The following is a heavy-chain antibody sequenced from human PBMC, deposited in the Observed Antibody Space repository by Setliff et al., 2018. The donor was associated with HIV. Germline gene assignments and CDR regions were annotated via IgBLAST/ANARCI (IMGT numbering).Heavy chain of an antibody. D-gene: IGHD2-2*01. Sequence: SETLSLTCTVSGDSISRRIYYWGWLRQPPGKGLEWIGNFYYSGSSHYNPSLKSRVTISVDTSKNQFSLKLISVSAADTAVYYCAKLLPAADMAREIDSWGQGTLVTVSS. CDR1: GDSISRRIYY. CDR3: AKLLPAADMAREIDS. V-gene: IGHV4-39*01. J-gene: IGHJ4*02. CDR2: FYYSGSS.